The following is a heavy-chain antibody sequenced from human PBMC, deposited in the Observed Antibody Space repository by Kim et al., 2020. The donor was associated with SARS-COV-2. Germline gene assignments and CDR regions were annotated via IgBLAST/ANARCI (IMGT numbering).Heavy chain of an antibody. D-gene: IGHD3-16*02. V-gene: IGHV4-39*01. J-gene: IGHJ4*02. CDR1: GGSISVSAHY. CDR3: ARHALSYDY. Sequence: SETLSLTCKVSGGSISVSAHYWGWIRQSPANGLEWMGAIHHSGSTYYNPSLRNQITISVDTSNNQFSLRLTSVTAADTAVYYCARHALSYDYWGQGILVTVSP. CDR2: IHHSGST.